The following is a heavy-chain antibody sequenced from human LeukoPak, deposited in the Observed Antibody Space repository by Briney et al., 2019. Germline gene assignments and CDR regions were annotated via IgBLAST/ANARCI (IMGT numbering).Heavy chain of an antibody. CDR2: IYYSGST. D-gene: IGHD5-24*01. Sequence: SETLSLTCTVSGGSISSYYWSWIRQPPGKGLEWIGYIYYSGSTNYNPSLKSRVTISVDTSKNQFSLKLSSVTAADTAVYYCARRRLGYYFDYWGQGTLVTVSS. V-gene: IGHV4-59*01. CDR1: GGSISSYY. J-gene: IGHJ4*02. CDR3: ARRRLGYYFDY.